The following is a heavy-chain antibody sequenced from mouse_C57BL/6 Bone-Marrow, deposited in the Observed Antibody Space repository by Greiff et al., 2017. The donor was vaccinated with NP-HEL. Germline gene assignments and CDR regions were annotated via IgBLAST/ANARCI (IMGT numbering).Heavy chain of an antibody. D-gene: IGHD1-1*01. CDR3: ARGYYGSSSLPMDY. CDR2: ISDGGSYT. J-gene: IGHJ4*01. V-gene: IGHV5-4*03. CDR1: GFTFSSYA. Sequence: EVKVVESGGGLVKPGGSLKLSCAASGFTFSSYAMSWVRQTPEKRLEWVATISDGGSYTYYPDNVKGRFTISRDNAKNNLYLQMSHLKSEDTAMYYCARGYYGSSSLPMDYWGQGTSVTVSS.